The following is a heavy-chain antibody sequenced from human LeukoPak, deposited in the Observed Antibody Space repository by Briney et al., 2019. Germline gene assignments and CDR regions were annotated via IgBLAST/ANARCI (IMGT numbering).Heavy chain of an antibody. V-gene: IGHV4-59*01. CDR3: ARGASRITIFGVVIGAFDI. CDR2: IYYSGST. CDR1: GGSISSYY. J-gene: IGHJ3*02. Sequence: PSETLSLTCTVSGGSISSYYWSWLPQPPGNGLEWLGYIYYSGSTNYNPSLKSRVTISVNTSKNQFSLKLSSVTAADTAVYYCARGASRITIFGVVIGAFDIWGQGTMVTVSS. D-gene: IGHD3-3*01.